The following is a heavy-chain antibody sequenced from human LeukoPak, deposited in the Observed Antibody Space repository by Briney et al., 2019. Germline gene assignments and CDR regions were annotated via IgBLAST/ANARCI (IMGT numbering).Heavy chain of an antibody. J-gene: IGHJ5*02. Sequence: GASVKVSCKTSGYTFRDYGITWVRQAPGKGLEWMGLIRNDNGNREYAQKIKGRVTMTRDTPTSTAYMELRSLTSDDTAVYYCSRVTMVTTSPWSSGPKKTGQEVTCHDTWGQGTLVTVSS. CDR1: GYTFRDYG. CDR2: IRNDNGNR. D-gene: IGHD4/OR15-4a*01. V-gene: IGHV1-18*01. CDR3: SRVTMVTTSPWSSGPKKTGQEVTCHDT.